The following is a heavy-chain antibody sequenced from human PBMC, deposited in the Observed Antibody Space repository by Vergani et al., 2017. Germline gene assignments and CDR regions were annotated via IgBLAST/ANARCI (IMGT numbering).Heavy chain of an antibody. V-gene: IGHV4-59*01. CDR3: GRVADFYGLGSRLLDL. CDR2: MYHSGST. Sequence: QVRLQESGPRLVKPSETLSLTCSVPGGSMSGYYWSWIRQPPRKELEWIGYMYHSGSTNYNPSLETRVTISGDTSKNQFSLKLNSVTAADTAVYYCGRVADFYGLGSRLLDLWGQGILVTVSS. D-gene: IGHD3-10*01. J-gene: IGHJ5*02. CDR1: GGSMSGYY.